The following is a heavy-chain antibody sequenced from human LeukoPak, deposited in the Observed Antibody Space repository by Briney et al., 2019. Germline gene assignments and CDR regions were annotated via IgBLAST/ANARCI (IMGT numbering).Heavy chain of an antibody. CDR1: GFTFSSYT. J-gene: IGHJ4*02. Sequence: PGGSLRLSCAASGFTFSSYTMTWVRPAPGKGLEWVSTIGGSASGTFYADSVKGRFTISRDNSKNTLYLQMNSLRAEDTAVYYCAKGGDGSYYSRADCWGQGTLVTVSS. D-gene: IGHD2-15*01. CDR2: IGGSASGT. CDR3: AKGGDGSYYSRADC. V-gene: IGHV3-23*01.